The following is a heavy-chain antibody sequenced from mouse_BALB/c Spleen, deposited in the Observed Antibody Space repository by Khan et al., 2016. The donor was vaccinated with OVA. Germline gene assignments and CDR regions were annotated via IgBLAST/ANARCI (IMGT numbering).Heavy chain of an antibody. CDR1: GDYITSGY. V-gene: IGHV3-8*02. CDR3: AGYGSYFVY. J-gene: IGHJ3*01. Sequence: VQLKQSGPSLMKPSQTLSLTCSVTGDYITSGYWNWIRKFPGNKLEYMGYINYSGNTHYNPSLKSRISITRDTSKNQYYLQLNSVTTEDTATYYCAGYGSYFVYWGQGTLVTVSA. D-gene: IGHD1-1*01. CDR2: INYSGNT.